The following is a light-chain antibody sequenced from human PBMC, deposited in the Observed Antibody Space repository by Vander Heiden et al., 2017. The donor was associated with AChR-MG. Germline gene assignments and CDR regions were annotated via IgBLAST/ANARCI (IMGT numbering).Light chain of an antibody. J-gene: IGLJ3*02. CDR1: SSYVGGYNY. CDR3: SSHTSSTTTM. V-gene: IGLV2-14*03. CDR2: DVS. Sequence: QSALTHPASVSRSPGQSITLSCTGTSSYVGGYNYDSWYQQHPGKAPKLMIYDVSDRPSGVSTRFSGSKSGNTASLTISGLQAEDEADYYCSSHTSSTTTMFGGGTKLTVL.